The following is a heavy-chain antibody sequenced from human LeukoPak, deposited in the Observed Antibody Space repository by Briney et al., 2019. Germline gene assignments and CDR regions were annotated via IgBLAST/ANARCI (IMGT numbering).Heavy chain of an antibody. Sequence: GGTLRLSCAVPGFTFYNYGMSWVRQAPGKGLEWVSAITASGAATYIADSVKGRFVISRDNSKNTLYLQMNSLRAEDTAVYFCAKDSLVATSHFDSWGRGTLVTVSS. CDR1: GFTFYNYG. D-gene: IGHD5-12*01. CDR2: ITASGAAT. CDR3: AKDSLVATSHFDS. J-gene: IGHJ4*02. V-gene: IGHV3-23*01.